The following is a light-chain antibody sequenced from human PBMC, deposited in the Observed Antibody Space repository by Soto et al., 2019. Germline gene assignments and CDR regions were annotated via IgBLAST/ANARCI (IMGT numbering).Light chain of an antibody. Sequence: DIQMTQSPSTLSASVGDRVTISCRASQSISSWLAWYQQKPGKAPKLLIYDASSLESGVPSRFSGSGFGTECTLTISSLQPDDFATYYCQQYNSYSPWTFGQGTKVEIK. V-gene: IGKV1-5*01. CDR2: DAS. J-gene: IGKJ1*01. CDR1: QSISSW. CDR3: QQYNSYSPWT.